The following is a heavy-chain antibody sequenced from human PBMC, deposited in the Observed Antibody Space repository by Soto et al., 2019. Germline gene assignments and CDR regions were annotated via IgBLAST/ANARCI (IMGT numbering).Heavy chain of an antibody. CDR1: GYTFTSYG. CDR3: ASIGYCSGGSCYRPGLFDY. CDR2: ISAYNGNT. D-gene: IGHD2-15*01. V-gene: IGHV1-18*01. J-gene: IGHJ4*02. Sequence: ASVKVSCKASGYTFTSYGISWVRQAPGQGLEWMGWISAYNGNTNYAQKLQGRVTMTRDTSTSTVYMELSSLRSEDTAVYYCASIGYCSGGSCYRPGLFDYWGQGTLVTVSS.